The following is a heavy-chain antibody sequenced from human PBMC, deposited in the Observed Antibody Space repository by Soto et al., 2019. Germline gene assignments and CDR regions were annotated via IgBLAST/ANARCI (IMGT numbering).Heavy chain of an antibody. V-gene: IGHV3-11*01. Sequence: GGSLRLSCAVSGFTFSDYYMSWIRQAPGKGLEWVSYISRRGSSIYYADSVKGRFTISRDNAKNSLYLQMNGLRAEDTAVYYSARGYYDFWSGYYISPYGMDVWGQGTTVTVSS. CDR2: ISRRGSSI. D-gene: IGHD3-3*01. CDR3: ARGYYDFWSGYYISPYGMDV. J-gene: IGHJ6*02. CDR1: GFTFSDYY.